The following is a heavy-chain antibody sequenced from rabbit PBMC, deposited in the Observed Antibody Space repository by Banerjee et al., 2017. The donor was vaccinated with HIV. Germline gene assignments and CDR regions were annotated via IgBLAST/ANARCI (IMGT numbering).Heavy chain of an antibody. Sequence: QSLEESGGDLVKPGASLTLTCTASGFSFSSSYWICWVRQAPGKGLEWIGCIYAGSSGSTYYASWAKGRFTISKTSSTTVTLQMTSLTAADTATYFCARDTYGGGVGYGYGLNLWGPGDPRHRL. CDR2: IYAGSSGST. J-gene: IGHJ6*01. CDR3: ARDTYGGGVGYGYGLNL. V-gene: IGHV1S40*01. CDR1: GFSFSSSYW. D-gene: IGHD6-1*01.